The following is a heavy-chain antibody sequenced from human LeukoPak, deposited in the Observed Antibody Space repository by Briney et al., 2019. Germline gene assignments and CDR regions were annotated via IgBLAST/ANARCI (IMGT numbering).Heavy chain of an antibody. CDR3: AKAPGELLSYYYYYGMDV. Sequence: GASVKVSCKASGYTFTSYAMHWVRQAPGQRLEWMGWINAGNGNTKYSQKFQGRVTITRDTSASTAYMELSSLRSEDTAVYYCAKAPGELLSYYYYYGMDVWGQGTTVTVSS. CDR1: GYTFTSYA. V-gene: IGHV1-3*01. J-gene: IGHJ6*02. CDR2: INAGNGNT. D-gene: IGHD3-10*01.